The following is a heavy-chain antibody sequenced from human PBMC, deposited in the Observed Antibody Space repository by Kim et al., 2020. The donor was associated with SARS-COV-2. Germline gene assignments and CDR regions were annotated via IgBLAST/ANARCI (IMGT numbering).Heavy chain of an antibody. V-gene: IGHV3-21*01. CDR3: ARGEDYYDSSGYNH. J-gene: IGHJ5*02. D-gene: IGHD3-22*01. Sequence: DSVKGRVTISRDNAKNSLYLQMNSLRAEDTAVYYCARGEDYYDSSGYNHWGQGTLVTVSS.